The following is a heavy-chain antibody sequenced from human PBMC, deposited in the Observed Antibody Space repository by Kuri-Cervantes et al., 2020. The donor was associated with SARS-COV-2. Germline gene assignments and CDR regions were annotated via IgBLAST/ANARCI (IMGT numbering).Heavy chain of an antibody. V-gene: IGHV3-7*01. CDR1: GFTFSSYW. CDR2: IKQDGSEK. D-gene: IGHD6-13*01. J-gene: IGHJ4*02. CDR3: AKEAAAGLHFDY. Sequence: ESLKISCAASGFTFSSYWMSWVRQAPGKGLEWVANIKQDGSEKYYADSVKGRFTISRDNSKHTLYLQMNSLRAEDTAVYYCAKEAAAGLHFDYWGQGTLVTVSS.